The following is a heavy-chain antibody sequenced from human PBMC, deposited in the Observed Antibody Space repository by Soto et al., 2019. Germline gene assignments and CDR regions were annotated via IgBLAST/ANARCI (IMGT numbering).Heavy chain of an antibody. CDR2: IYYSGST. J-gene: IGHJ5*02. CDR3: ARGQRFPDWFDP. V-gene: IGHV4-39*07. D-gene: IGHD3-3*01. CDR1: GGSISSSSYY. Sequence: LSLTCTVSGGSISSSSYYWGWIRQPPGKGLEWIGSIYYSGSTYYNPSLKSRVTISVDTSNNQFSLRLTSVTAADTAVYYCARGQRFPDWFDPCGQGTLVTVSS.